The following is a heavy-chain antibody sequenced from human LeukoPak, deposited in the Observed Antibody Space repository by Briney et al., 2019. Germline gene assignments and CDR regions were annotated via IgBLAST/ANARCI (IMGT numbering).Heavy chain of an antibody. J-gene: IGHJ4*02. V-gene: IGHV3-74*01. Sequence: GGSLRLSCAASGFTLSSYWMNWVRQAPGKGLTWVSRINTDGSSTTYADSVKGRFTVSRDNAKNTLYLQMNSLRAEDTAVYYCARDLFYCSSTSCYQPFDYWGQGTLVTVSS. CDR1: GFTLSSYW. CDR3: ARDLFYCSSTSCYQPFDY. CDR2: INTDGSST. D-gene: IGHD2-2*01.